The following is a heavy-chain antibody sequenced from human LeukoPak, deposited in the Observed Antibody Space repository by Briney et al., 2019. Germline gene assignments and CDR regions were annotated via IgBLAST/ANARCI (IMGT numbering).Heavy chain of an antibody. J-gene: IGHJ5*02. V-gene: IGHV4-4*07. Sequence: PSETLSLTCTVSGGSISSYYWSWIRQPAGKGLEWIGRTYTSGSTNYNPSLKSRVTMSVDTSKNQFSLKLSSVTAADTAVYYCAREGDIVVVPAAPPHNWFDPWGQGTLVTVSS. D-gene: IGHD2-2*01. CDR1: GGSISSYY. CDR3: AREGDIVVVPAAPPHNWFDP. CDR2: TYTSGST.